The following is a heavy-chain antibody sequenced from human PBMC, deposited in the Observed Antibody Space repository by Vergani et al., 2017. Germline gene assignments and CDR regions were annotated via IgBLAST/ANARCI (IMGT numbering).Heavy chain of an antibody. CDR3: ARGESPDALDY. CDR2: INHSGST. V-gene: IGHV4-34*01. CDR1: GGSISSYY. Sequence: QVQLQQWGAGLLKPSETLSLTCTVSGGSISSYYWSWIRQPPGKGLEWIGEINHSGSTNYNPSLKSRVTISVDTSKNQFSLKLSSVTAADTAVYYCARGESPDALDYWGQGTLVTVSS. J-gene: IGHJ4*02.